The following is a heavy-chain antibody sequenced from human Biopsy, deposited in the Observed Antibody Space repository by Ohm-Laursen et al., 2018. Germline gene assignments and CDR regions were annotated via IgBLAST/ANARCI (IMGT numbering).Heavy chain of an antibody. CDR2: ISYTEGI. D-gene: IGHD6-19*01. J-gene: IGHJ2*01. V-gene: IGHV4-59*01. CDR3: ARTPGKAVAGRFLDL. CDR1: GASISGYH. Sequence: GTLSLTCTVSGASISGYHWSWIRKSPGKGLEWLAYISYTEGITSNPSLNGRATMPLDTSKNQIYLRLLYMTAADTAVYYCARTPGKAVAGRFLDLWGRGTLVTVSS.